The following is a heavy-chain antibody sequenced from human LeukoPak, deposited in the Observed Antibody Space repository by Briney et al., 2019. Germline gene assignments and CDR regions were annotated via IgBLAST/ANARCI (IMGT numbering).Heavy chain of an antibody. V-gene: IGHV4-39*01. CDR2: SYYSGST. D-gene: IGHD3-22*01. Sequence: GSLRLSCAASGFTFSSYAMSWVRQAPGKGLEWIGSSYYSGSTYYNPSLKSRVTISVDTSMNQFSLKLSSVTAADTAVYYCARRGDYCDSSGYSSGGWGQGTLVTVSS. J-gene: IGHJ4*02. CDR3: ARRGDYCDSSGYSSGG. CDR1: GFTFSSYA.